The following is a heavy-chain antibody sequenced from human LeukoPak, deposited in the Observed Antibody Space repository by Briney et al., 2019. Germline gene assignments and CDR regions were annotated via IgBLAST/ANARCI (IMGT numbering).Heavy chain of an antibody. D-gene: IGHD2-21*01. CDR2: INPNSGGT. Sequence: ASVKVSCKASGYTFTGYYMHWVRQAPGQGLEWMGRINPNSGGTNYAQKFQGRVTMTRDTSISTAYMELSRLRSDDTAVYYCASTAYCGDECYSSTLDYWGQGTLVTVSS. CDR1: GYTFTGYY. J-gene: IGHJ4*02. CDR3: ASTAYCGDECYSSTLDY. V-gene: IGHV1-2*06.